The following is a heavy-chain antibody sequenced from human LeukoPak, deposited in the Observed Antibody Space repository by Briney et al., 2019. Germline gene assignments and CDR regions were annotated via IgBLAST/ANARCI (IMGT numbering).Heavy chain of an antibody. D-gene: IGHD1-26*01. V-gene: IGHV3-30*03. J-gene: IGHJ3*02. CDR2: ISYDGNNK. CDR3: AREVGATNAFDI. CDR1: GFNFRHYG. Sequence: PGGSLRLSCAASGFNFRHYGMHWVRQAPGKGLEWVAVISYDGNNKYYADSVKGRFTISRDNSKDTLYLQMNSLRPEDTAVYYCAREVGATNAFDIWGQGTMVTVTS.